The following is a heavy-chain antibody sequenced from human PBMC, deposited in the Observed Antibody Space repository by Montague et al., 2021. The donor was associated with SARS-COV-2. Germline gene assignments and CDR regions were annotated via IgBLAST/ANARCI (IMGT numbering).Heavy chain of an antibody. J-gene: IGHJ5*02. CDR2: INHTGST. CDR1: GGSFGNYY. Sequence: SETLSLTCAVYGGSFGNYYWTWIRQSPGKRLEWIGEINHTGSTTYNPSLKSRVTISVDTSKNQFSLKLTSVTVADTALYYCARPFRMGTAGMPLLTWGQGTLVTVSS. D-gene: IGHD2-2*01. V-gene: IGHV4-34*01. CDR3: ARPFRMGTAGMPLLT.